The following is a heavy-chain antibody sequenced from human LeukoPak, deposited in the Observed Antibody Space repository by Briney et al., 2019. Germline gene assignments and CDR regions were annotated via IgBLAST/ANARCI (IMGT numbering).Heavy chain of an antibody. D-gene: IGHD4-17*01. J-gene: IGHJ2*01. CDR2: IIPIFGTA. CDR3: ARAPNYGDYGWYFDL. CDR1: GGTFSSHA. Sequence: SVKVSCKASGGTFSSHAISWVRQAPGQGLEWMGGIIPIFGTANYAQKFQGRVTITTDESTSTAYMELSSLRPEDTAVCYCARAPNYGDYGWYFDLWGRGALVTVSS. V-gene: IGHV1-69*05.